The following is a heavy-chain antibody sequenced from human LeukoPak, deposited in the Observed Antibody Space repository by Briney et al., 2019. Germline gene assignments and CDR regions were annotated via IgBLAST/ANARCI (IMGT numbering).Heavy chain of an antibody. CDR1: GGSFSGYY. CDR2: INHSGST. V-gene: IGHV4-34*01. D-gene: IGHD3-22*01. Sequence: SETLSLTCAVYGGSFSGYYWSWNRQPPGKGLEWLGEINHSGSTNYNPSLKSRVTISVDTSKNQFSLKLSSVTAADTAVYYCALYYYDSSGYPYFDYWGQGTLVAVSS. CDR3: ALYYYDSSGYPYFDY. J-gene: IGHJ4*02.